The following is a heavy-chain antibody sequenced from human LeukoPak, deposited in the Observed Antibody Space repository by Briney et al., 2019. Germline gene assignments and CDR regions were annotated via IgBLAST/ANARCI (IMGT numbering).Heavy chain of an antibody. CDR3: ARAGELTEFDY. CDR2: IYNSEST. CDR1: GGSISSYY. Sequence: SETLSLTCAVSGGSISSYYWSWIRQPPGKGLEWIGYIYNSESTNHNPSLKSRVTISVDTSKNQFSLRLSSVTAADTAMYYCARAGELTEFDYWGQGTLVTVSS. D-gene: IGHD1-7*01. V-gene: IGHV4-59*01. J-gene: IGHJ4*02.